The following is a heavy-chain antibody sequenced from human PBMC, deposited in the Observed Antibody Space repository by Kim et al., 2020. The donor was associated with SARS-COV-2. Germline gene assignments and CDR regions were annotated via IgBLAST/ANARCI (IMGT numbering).Heavy chain of an antibody. J-gene: IGHJ4*02. CDR2: GSI. CDR3: ARMPYGGFDY. D-gene: IGHD3-16*01. Sequence: GSIDYNPPLKSRVTIVIDTSTSQFSLRLSSVTAADPALYFCARMPYGGFDYWGQGTLVTVSS. V-gene: IGHV4-59*01.